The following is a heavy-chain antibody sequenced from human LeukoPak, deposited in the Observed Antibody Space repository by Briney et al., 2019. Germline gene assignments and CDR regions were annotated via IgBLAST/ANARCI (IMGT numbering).Heavy chain of an antibody. J-gene: IGHJ5*02. D-gene: IGHD6-19*01. CDR3: AKDSGVRSGWFP. CDR1: GFTFSSYA. CDR2: ISGGGGTT. V-gene: IGHV3-23*01. Sequence: GGSLRLSCAASGFTFSSYAMSWVRQAPGKGLEWVSAISGGGGTTYYADSVKGRFTISRDNSKNTLYLQMNSLRAQDTAVYYCAKDSGVRSGWFPWDQGTLVTVSS.